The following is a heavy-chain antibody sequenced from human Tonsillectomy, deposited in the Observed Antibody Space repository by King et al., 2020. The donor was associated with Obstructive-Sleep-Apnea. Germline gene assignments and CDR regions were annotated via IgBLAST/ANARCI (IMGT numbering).Heavy chain of an antibody. CDR3: VRASGYYDSHNWNYHPFDY. Sequence: VQLVESGGGLVRPGGSLRLSCAASGFIFSDHYMDWVRQAPGKRLEWLGRIRGKANSHTPEYAPSVKGRFTISRDDLKNSAYLQMNNLRTDDTAVYYCVRASGYYDSHNWNYHPFDYWGRGTLVTVSS. CDR2: IRGKANSHTP. J-gene: IGHJ4*02. CDR1: GFIFSDHY. V-gene: IGHV3-72*01. D-gene: IGHD3-22*01.